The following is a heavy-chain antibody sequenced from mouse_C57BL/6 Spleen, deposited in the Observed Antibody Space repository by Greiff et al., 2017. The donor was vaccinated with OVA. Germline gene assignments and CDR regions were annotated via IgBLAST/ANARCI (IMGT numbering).Heavy chain of an antibody. CDR2: IYPGDGDT. V-gene: IGHV1-82*01. D-gene: IGHD1-1*01. CDR1: GYAFSSSW. Sequence: VKLQESGPELVKPGASVKISCKASGYAFSSSWMNWVKQRPGKGLEWIGRIYPGDGDTNYNGKFKGKATLTADKSSSTAYMQLSSLTSEDSAVYFCARANYYGSSYEYFDVWGTGTTVTVSS. J-gene: IGHJ1*03. CDR3: ARANYYGSSYEYFDV.